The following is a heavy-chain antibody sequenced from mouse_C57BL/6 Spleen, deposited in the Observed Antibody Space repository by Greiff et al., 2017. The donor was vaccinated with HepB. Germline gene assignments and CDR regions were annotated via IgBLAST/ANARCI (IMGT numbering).Heavy chain of an antibody. Sequence: EVKLMESGPGLVKPSQSLSLTCSVTGYSITSGYYWNWIRQFPGNKLEWMGYISYDGSNNYNPSLKNRISITRDTSKNQFFLKLNSVTTEDTATYYCAREDYDAAYYFDYWGQGTTLTVSS. D-gene: IGHD2-4*01. J-gene: IGHJ2*01. CDR1: GYSITSGYY. V-gene: IGHV3-6*01. CDR2: ISYDGSN. CDR3: AREDYDAAYYFDY.